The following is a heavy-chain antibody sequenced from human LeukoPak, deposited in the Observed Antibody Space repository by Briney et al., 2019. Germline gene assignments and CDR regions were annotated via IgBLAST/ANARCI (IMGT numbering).Heavy chain of an antibody. CDR2: INPGGGST. J-gene: IGHJ4*02. D-gene: IGHD6-13*01. CDR1: GYTFTGYY. V-gene: IGHV1-46*01. CDR3: AREQPNGLIAAAGSFDY. Sequence: ASVKVSCKASGYTFTGYYMHWVRQAPGQGLEWMGIINPGGGSTSYAQKFQGRVTMTRDMSTSTVYMELSSLRSEDTAVYYCAREQPNGLIAAAGSFDYWGQGTLVTVSS.